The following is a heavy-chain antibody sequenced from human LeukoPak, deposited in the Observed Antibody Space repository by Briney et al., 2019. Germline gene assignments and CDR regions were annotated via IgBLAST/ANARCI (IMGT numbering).Heavy chain of an antibody. J-gene: IGHJ4*02. CDR2: IHFSGST. V-gene: IGHV4-59*01. D-gene: IGHD6-13*01. Sequence: SETLSLTCTVSGGSISSYYWSWIRQPPGKGLEWIGYIHFSGSTNYNPSLKSRLTMSVDTSKNQFSLRLSSVTAADTAVYYCARGVYIAAAQYGYWGQGTLDTVSS. CDR3: ARGVYIAAAQYGY. CDR1: GGSISSYY.